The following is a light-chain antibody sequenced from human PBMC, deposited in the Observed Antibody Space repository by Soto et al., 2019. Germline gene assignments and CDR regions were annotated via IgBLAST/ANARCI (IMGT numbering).Light chain of an antibody. CDR2: GAS. J-gene: IGKJ1*01. CDR3: QHYGTG. V-gene: IGKV3-20*01. Sequence: IVLTQSLGTLSLSPGERATLSCRASQSVGSDYLAWYQQRPGQAPRLLIYGASSRATGVPDRFSGSGSGTKFTLTTSRLESEDFADYNCQHYGTGFGQGTKVEMK. CDR1: QSVGSDY.